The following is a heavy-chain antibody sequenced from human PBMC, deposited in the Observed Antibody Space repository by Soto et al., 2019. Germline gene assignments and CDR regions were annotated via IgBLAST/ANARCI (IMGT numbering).Heavy chain of an antibody. J-gene: IGHJ4*02. CDR3: AKETRVYIAAAGSGGYFDY. Sequence: GGSLRLSCAASGFTFSSYAMSWVRQAPGKGLEWVSAISGSGGSTYYADSVKGRFTISRDNSKNTLYLQMNSLRAEDTAVYYCAKETRVYIAAAGSGGYFDYWGQGTLVTVSS. CDR1: GFTFSSYA. V-gene: IGHV3-23*01. D-gene: IGHD6-13*01. CDR2: ISGSGGST.